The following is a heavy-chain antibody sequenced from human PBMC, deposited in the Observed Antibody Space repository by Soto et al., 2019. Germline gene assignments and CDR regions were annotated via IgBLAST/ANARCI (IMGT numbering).Heavy chain of an antibody. CDR1: GYTFTGYY. CDR3: AREWPRWLDSGHWFDP. Sequence: QVQLVQSGAEVKKPGASVKVSCKASGYTFTGYYMHWVRQAPGQGLEWMGWINPNSGGTNYAQKFQGRVSMKRDTSISTAYMELRRLRSDDTAVYYCAREWPRWLDSGHWFDPWGQGTLVTVSS. CDR2: INPNSGGT. J-gene: IGHJ5*02. D-gene: IGHD1-26*01. V-gene: IGHV1-2*02.